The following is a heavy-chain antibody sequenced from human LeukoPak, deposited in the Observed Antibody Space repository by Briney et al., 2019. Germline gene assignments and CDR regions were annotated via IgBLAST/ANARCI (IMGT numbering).Heavy chain of an antibody. CDR1: GYSLTDLS. J-gene: IGHJ4*02. CDR2: FDPEDGKP. D-gene: IGHD4-17*01. CDR3: AKSHGDYGLLDY. V-gene: IGHV1-24*01. Sequence: WASVKVSCKVSGYSLTDLSLHWVRQAPGKGLEWMGGFDPEDGKPIYAQKFQGRLSMTEDTSKDTGYMELRTLRSEDTALYYCAKSHGDYGLLDYWGQGTLVTVSS.